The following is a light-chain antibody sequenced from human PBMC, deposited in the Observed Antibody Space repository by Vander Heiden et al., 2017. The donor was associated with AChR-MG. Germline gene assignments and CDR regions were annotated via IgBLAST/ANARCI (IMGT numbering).Light chain of an antibody. CDR3: QQYDHLPPT. V-gene: IGKV1-33*01. J-gene: IGKJ2*01. CDR2: HAS. CDR1: QAISKF. Sequence: DIQMTQSPSSLSASVGDRVTITCQASQAISKFVNWYHQKPGKAPELLIYHASSLEAGVPSRFSGSGSGTEFTFTISSLQPEDVATYYCQQYDHLPPTFGQGTKLEIK.